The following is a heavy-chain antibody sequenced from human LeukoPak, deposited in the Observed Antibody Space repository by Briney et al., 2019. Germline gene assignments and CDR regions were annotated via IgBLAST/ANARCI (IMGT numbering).Heavy chain of an antibody. J-gene: IGHJ4*02. Sequence: GGSLRLSCAASGFTFSRHWMYWVRQAPGKGLEWVANIKQDGSAKPYVDSVKGRFTISRDNVKNSLFLQMNSLRAEDTAVYYCARDNGWSADFWGQGTLVTVSS. CDR3: ARDNGWSADF. CDR2: IKQDGSAK. D-gene: IGHD2-15*01. CDR1: GFTFSRHW. V-gene: IGHV3-7*03.